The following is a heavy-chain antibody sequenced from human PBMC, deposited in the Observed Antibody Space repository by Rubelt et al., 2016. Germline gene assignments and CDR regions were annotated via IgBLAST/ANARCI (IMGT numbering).Heavy chain of an antibody. Sequence: EWVSTISDSGDDTYYADSVKGRFTISRDNSKNTVFLQMNNLRAEDTAVYYCAGVDIVATRTVGYYYYGMDVWGQGTTVTVSS. CDR2: ISDSGDDT. J-gene: IGHJ6*02. V-gene: IGHV3-23*01. D-gene: IGHD5-12*01. CDR3: AGVDIVATRTVGYYYYGMDV.